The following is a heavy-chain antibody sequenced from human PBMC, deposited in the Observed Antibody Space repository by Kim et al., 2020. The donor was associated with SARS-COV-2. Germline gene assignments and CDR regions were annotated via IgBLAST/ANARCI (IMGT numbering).Heavy chain of an antibody. J-gene: IGHJ1*01. D-gene: IGHD5-12*01. CDR2: ISGNGRST. V-gene: IGHV3-43*02. Sequence: GGSLRLSCVVSGFTFEHHAMHWVRQGPGKGLEWVSYISGNGRSTHYADSVKGRFTVSRDNTKNSLYLQISRLITEDSALYFCAKDTAPEYSYPSDPPDNWGQGTLVAVSS. CDR1: GFTFEHHA. CDR3: AKDTAPEYSYPSDPPDN.